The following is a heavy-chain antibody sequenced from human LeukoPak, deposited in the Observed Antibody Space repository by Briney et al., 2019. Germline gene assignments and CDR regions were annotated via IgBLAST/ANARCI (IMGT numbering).Heavy chain of an antibody. CDR1: GDSVSSNSAA. CDR2: TYYRSKWYN. V-gene: IGHV6-1*01. D-gene: IGHD2-15*01. Sequence: SQTLSLTCAISGDSVSSNSAAWNWIRQSPSRGLEWLGRTYYRSKWYNDYAVSVKSRITINPDTSKNQFSLQLNSVTPEDTAVYYCARDRYDCSGGSCYGRDYYYYMDVWGKGTTVTVSS. CDR3: ARDRYDCSGGSCYGRDYYYYMDV. J-gene: IGHJ6*03.